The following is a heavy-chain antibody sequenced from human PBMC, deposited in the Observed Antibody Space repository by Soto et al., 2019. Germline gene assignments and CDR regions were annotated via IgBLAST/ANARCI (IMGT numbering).Heavy chain of an antibody. D-gene: IGHD1-26*01. J-gene: IGHJ4*02. Sequence: QVQLVESGGGLVKPGGSLRLSCAASGFTFSDYYMSWLRQGPGKGLEWASYISRSRSYTKYADSGKGRFTISRDNAKNSLYLQMNSLRDEDTAVYYCARGRIVLTDREAFDDWGQGTLVTVSS. CDR3: ARGRIVLTDREAFDD. CDR2: ISRSRSYT. V-gene: IGHV3-11*06. CDR1: GFTFSDYY.